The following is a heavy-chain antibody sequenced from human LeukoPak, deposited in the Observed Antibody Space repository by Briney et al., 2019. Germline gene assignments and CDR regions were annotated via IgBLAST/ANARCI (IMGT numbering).Heavy chain of an antibody. J-gene: IGHJ4*02. CDR2: INHSGST. CDR1: GGSFSGYY. Sequence: SETLSLTCADYGGSFSGYYWSWIRQPPGKGLEWIGEINHSGSTKYNPSLKSRVTISVDTSKNQFSLKLSSVTAADTAVYYCARGTDRYPGDYWGQGALVTVSS. D-gene: IGHD2-2*02. CDR3: ARGTDRYPGDY. V-gene: IGHV4-34*01.